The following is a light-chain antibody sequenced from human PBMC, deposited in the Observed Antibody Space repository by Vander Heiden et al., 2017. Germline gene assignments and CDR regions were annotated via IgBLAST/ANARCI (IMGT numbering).Light chain of an antibody. V-gene: IGKV4-1*01. CDR2: WAS. CDR3: QQYYSTPQT. J-gene: IGKJ1*01. Sequence: DIVMPQSPDSLAVSLGERATINCKSSQTVLYSSNNKNYLAWYQQKPGQPPKLLIYWASTRESGVSDRFSGSGSGTDFTLTISSLQAEDVAVYYCQQYYSTPQTFGQGTKVEIK. CDR1: QTVLYSSNNKNY.